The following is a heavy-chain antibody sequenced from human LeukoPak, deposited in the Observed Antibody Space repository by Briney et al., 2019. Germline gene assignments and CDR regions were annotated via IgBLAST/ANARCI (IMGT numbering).Heavy chain of an antibody. CDR1: GDSISNNSYC. Sequence: SETLSLTCTVSGDSISNNSYCWGWIRQPPGKGLEWIGSGFYSGSTSYNPSLKSRVAVSVDTSRNQFSLQLSSVTAADTAVYYCASHVRVVTAQLYWYFDLWGRGTLVTVSS. V-gene: IGHV4-39*01. CDR2: GFYSGST. CDR3: ASHVRVVTAQLYWYFDL. J-gene: IGHJ2*01. D-gene: IGHD2-21*02.